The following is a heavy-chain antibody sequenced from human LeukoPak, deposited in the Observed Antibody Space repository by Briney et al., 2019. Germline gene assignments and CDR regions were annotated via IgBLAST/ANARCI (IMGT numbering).Heavy chain of an antibody. CDR3: ARVGSRYCSGANCYDGF. Sequence: GGSLRLSCAVSGFAFSSLAMHWVRQAPGKGLEWVAFISYDGNNQYYADSVKGRFTISRDNSKNTLYLQMNNLRAEDTAIYYCARVGSRYCSGANCYDGFWGQGTLVSVSS. CDR1: GFAFSSLA. D-gene: IGHD2-15*01. J-gene: IGHJ4*02. CDR2: ISYDGNNQ. V-gene: IGHV3-30-3*01.